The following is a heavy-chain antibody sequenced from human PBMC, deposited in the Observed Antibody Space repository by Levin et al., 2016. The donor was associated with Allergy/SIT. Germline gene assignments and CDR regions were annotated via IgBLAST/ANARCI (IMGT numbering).Heavy chain of an antibody. CDR2: SDPALGDT. D-gene: IGHD3-22*01. J-gene: IGHJ4*02. CDR3: ATASMTFYYDDSVYYQHFFDN. CDR1: GNKLSELS. V-gene: IGHV1-24*01. Sequence: ASVKVSCKVSGNKLSELSMHWVRQAPGKGLEWMGGSDPALGDTLYAQNFHGRVTMTEDRSTETVYMDLSRLTDADTAVYYCATASMTFYYDDSVYYQHFFDNWGQGTLVTVSS.